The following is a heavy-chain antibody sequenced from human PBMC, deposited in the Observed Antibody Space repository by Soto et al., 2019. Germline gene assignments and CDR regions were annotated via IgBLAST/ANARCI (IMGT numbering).Heavy chain of an antibody. CDR2: IYYSGTT. J-gene: IGHJ4*02. CDR1: GGSVSSGGYY. D-gene: IGHD2-8*01. V-gene: IGHV4-31*03. CDR3: ARRALPQCINGVCYKDGFWDY. Sequence: QVQLQESGPGLVKPSQTLSLTCTVSGGSVSSGGYYWSWIRQHPGTGREWTGYIYYSGTTSFNTSIKRRASISLDTAKNEFSMKLTSVPAADTAVYYCARRALPQCINGVCYKDGFWDYWGQGALVTVSS.